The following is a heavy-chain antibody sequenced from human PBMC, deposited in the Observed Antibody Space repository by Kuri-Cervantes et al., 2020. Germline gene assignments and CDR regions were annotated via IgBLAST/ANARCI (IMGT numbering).Heavy chain of an antibody. J-gene: IGHJ3*02. CDR3: ARLSRGLDI. CDR1: GFTFSSYD. Sequence: GESLKISCAASGFTFSSYDMHWVRQATGKGLEWVSAIGTAGDTYYPGSVKGRFTISRENAKNSLYLQMNSLRDEDTAVCYCARLSRGLDIWGQGTMVTVSS. V-gene: IGHV3-13*01. CDR2: IGTAGDT.